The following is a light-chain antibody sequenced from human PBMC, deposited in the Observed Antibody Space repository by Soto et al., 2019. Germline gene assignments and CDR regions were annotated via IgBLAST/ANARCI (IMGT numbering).Light chain of an antibody. J-gene: IGLJ1*01. CDR3: CSYTSSSTYV. CDR2: DVN. Sequence: QSVLTQPRSVSGSPGQSVTISCTGTSSDIGSYNYVSWYQRHPGKAPKLLISDVNKGPSGVPDRFSASKSGNAASLTISGLQADDEADYYCCSYTSSSTYVFGTGTKLTVL. V-gene: IGLV2-11*01. CDR1: SSDIGSYNY.